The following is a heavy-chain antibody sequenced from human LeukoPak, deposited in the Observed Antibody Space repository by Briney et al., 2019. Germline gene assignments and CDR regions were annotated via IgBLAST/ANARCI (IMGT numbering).Heavy chain of an antibody. J-gene: IGHJ4*02. D-gene: IGHD2-2*01. CDR3: VATSGSSTN. V-gene: IGHV3-30-3*01. Sequence: GGSLSLSCVASGLTFSDYTMHWIRQAPGKGLEWVGAVSYGGSITSYADSVKSRLTISRDNSEHTLYLQRNSLRADDTAVYYCVATSGSSTNWGQGTLVTVSS. CDR2: VSYGGSIT. CDR1: GLTFSDYT.